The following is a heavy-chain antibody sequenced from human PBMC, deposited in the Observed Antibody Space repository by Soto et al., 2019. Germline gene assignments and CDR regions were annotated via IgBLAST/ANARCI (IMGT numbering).Heavy chain of an antibody. J-gene: IGHJ5*02. Sequence: LTCTVSGGSISSYYWSWIRQPPGKGLEWIGYIYYSGSTNYNPSLKSRVTISVDTSKNQFSLKLSSVTAADTAVYYCARKGRYYGSGSFWFDPWGQGTLVTVSS. CDR2: IYYSGST. CDR1: GGSISSYY. D-gene: IGHD3-10*01. V-gene: IGHV4-59*01. CDR3: ARKGRYYGSGSFWFDP.